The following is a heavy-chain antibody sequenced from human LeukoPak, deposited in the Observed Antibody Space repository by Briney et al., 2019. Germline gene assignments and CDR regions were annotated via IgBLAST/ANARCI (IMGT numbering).Heavy chain of an antibody. CDR2: INHSGRT. V-gene: IGHV4-34*01. J-gene: IGHJ5*02. D-gene: IGHD1-26*01. CDR3: ARRSAGARRWFDP. Sequence: PSETLSLTCAVYGASFSGYYWSWIRQPPGGGLEWIGEINHSGRTNYNPSLKSRVTVSVDTSKNQFSLKLSSVTAADTAVYYCARRSAGARRWFDPWGQGTLVTVSS. CDR1: GASFSGYY.